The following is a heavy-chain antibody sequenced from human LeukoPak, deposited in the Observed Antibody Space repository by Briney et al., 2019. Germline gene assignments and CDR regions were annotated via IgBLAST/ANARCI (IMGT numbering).Heavy chain of an antibody. V-gene: IGHV3-23*01. D-gene: IGHD2-15*01. CDR2: ISGSGGST. Sequence: PGGSLRLSCAASGFTFSSYAMSWVRQAPGKGLEWVSAISGSGGSTYYADSVKGRFTISRDNSKNTLYLQMNSLRAEDTAVYYCAKNGYCSGGSCYSGWFHPWGQGTLVTVSS. CDR1: GFTFSSYA. CDR3: AKNGYCSGGSCYSGWFHP. J-gene: IGHJ5*02.